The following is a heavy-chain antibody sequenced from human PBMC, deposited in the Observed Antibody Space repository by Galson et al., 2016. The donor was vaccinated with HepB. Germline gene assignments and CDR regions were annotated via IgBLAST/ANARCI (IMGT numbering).Heavy chain of an antibody. CDR2: IHHTGST. CDR3: AKTTGYSTSWEPFHS. J-gene: IGHJ4*02. CDR1: GDSISRSSGVNY. Sequence: TLSLTCSVSGDSISRSSGVNYWHWIRQHPEKGLEWIGYIHHTGSTHYNPSLEHRVSISLDTSENQFSLKLTSVTAADTAVYYCAKTTGYSTSWEPFHSWGQGTLVTVSS. D-gene: IGHD2-2*01. V-gene: IGHV4-31*03.